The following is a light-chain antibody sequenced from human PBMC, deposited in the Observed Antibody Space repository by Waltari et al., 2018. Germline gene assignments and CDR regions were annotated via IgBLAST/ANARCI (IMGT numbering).Light chain of an antibody. J-gene: IGLJ2*01. CDR3: KSRDSSGNQLDMV. Sequence: SSDLTQDPAVSVALGQTVRITCQGDSLRSYYADWYQQKPGPAPVLVMYEKNSRPSGIPDRFSGSSSGNTASLTITGAQAEDEADYYCKSRDSSGNQLDMVFGGGTKLTVL. CDR1: SLRSYY. V-gene: IGLV3-19*01. CDR2: EKN.